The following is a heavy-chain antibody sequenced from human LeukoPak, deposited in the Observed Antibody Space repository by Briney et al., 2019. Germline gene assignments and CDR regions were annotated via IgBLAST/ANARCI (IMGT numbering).Heavy chain of an antibody. D-gene: IGHD6-6*01. CDR2: ISWNSGSI. Sequence: GGSLRLSCAASGFTFDDYAMHWVRQAPGKGLEWVSGISWNSGSIGYADSVKGRFTISRDNAKNSLYLQMNSLRAEDTALYYCAKGLEYSSSSGPGYWGQGTLVTVSS. J-gene: IGHJ4*02. V-gene: IGHV3-9*01. CDR1: GFTFDDYA. CDR3: AKGLEYSSSSGPGY.